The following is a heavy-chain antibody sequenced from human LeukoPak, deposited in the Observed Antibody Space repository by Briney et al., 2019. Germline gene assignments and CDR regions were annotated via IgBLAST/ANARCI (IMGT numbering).Heavy chain of an antibody. CDR1: GFTFSTYN. CDR3: ARDSSEYSSSWYAGY. D-gene: IGHD6-13*01. Sequence: GGSLRLSCAASGFTFSTYNMNWVRQAPGKGLEWVSSISSSSSYIYYADSVKGRFTISRDNAKNSLYLQMNSLRAEDTAVYYCARDSSEYSSSWYAGYWGQGTLVTVSS. CDR2: ISSSSSYI. V-gene: IGHV3-21*01. J-gene: IGHJ4*02.